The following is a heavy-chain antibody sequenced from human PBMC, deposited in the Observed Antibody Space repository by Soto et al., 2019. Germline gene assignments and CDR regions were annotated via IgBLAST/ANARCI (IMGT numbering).Heavy chain of an antibody. CDR3: ARHDSRYTVTTRTHYYYMDV. Sequence: EVQLVQSGAEVKKPGESLKISCKGSGYSFTSYWIGWVRQMPGKGLEWMGIIYPGDSDTRYSPSFQGQVTISADKSISTAYLQWSSLKAADTAMYYCARHDSRYTVTTRTHYYYMDVWGKGTTVTVSS. CDR1: GYSFTSYW. V-gene: IGHV5-51*01. CDR2: IYPGDSDT. J-gene: IGHJ6*03. D-gene: IGHD4-4*01.